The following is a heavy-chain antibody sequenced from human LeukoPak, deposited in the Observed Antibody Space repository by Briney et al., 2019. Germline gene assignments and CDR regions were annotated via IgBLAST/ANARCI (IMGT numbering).Heavy chain of an antibody. V-gene: IGHV1-18*01. CDR3: AQGYYSNSLYYYYGMTS. Sequence: ASVKVSCKASGYTFTSYGISWVRQAPGQGLEWMGWISAYNGNTNYAQKLQGRVTMTTDTSTSTAYMELRSLRSDDTAVYYCAQGYYSNSLYYYYGMTSGAKGPRSPSP. J-gene: IGHJ6*02. D-gene: IGHD4-11*01. CDR1: GYTFTSYG. CDR2: ISAYNGNT.